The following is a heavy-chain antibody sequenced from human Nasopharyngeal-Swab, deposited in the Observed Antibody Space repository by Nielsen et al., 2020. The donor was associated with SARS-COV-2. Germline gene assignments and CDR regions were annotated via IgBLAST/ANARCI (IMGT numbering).Heavy chain of an antibody. CDR1: VGTFSSYA. V-gene: IGHV1-69*13. CDR3: ATDRRVTLSHYFDY. D-gene: IGHD3-10*01. CDR2: IIPIFGTA. Sequence: SVKVSCKASVGTFSSYAISWVRQAPGQGLEWMGGIIPIFGTANYAQKFQGRVTITADESTSTAYMELSSLRSEDTAVYYCATDRRVTLSHYFDYWGQGTLVTVSS. J-gene: IGHJ4*02.